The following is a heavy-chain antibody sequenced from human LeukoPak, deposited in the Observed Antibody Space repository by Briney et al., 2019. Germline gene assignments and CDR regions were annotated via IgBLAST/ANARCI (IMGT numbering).Heavy chain of an antibody. J-gene: IGHJ4*02. CDR1: GFTFNSYA. CDR3: ARDQAAAARYYFDD. V-gene: IGHV3-30*04. D-gene: IGHD6-13*01. Sequence: QPGGSLILSCAASGFTFNSYAMHWVRQAPGKGLEWVTVIARDGRDKKYADSVKGRFTISRDNSKNTLYLQMNSLRAEDTAVYYCARDQAAAARYYFDDWGQGTLVTVSS. CDR2: IARDGRDK.